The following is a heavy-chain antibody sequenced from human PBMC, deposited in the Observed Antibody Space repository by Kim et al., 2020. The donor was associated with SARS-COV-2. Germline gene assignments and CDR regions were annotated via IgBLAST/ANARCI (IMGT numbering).Heavy chain of an antibody. CDR3: ARDSAVAGANYYYYGMDV. CDR1: GFTFSSYW. V-gene: IGHV3-7*03. Sequence: GGSLRLSCAASGFTFSSYWMSWVRQAPGKGLEWVANIKQDGSEKYYVDSVKGRFTISRDNAKNSLYLQMNSLRAEDSAVYYCARDSAVAGANYYYYGMDVRGQGTTVTISS. CDR2: IKQDGSEK. D-gene: IGHD6-19*01. J-gene: IGHJ6*02.